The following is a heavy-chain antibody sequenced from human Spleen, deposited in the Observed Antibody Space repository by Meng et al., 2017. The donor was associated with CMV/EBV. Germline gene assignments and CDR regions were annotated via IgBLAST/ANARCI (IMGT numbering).Heavy chain of an antibody. CDR2: IYTSGST. CDR3: ARDRWAVAGPNWFDP. J-gene: IGHJ5*02. V-gene: IGHV4-4*07. D-gene: IGHD6-19*01. CDR1: GGSISSYY. Sequence: QVHLQQSVPLLLQPSETLSLTGTVSGGSISSYYWSWIRQPAGKGLQWIGRIYTSGSTNYNPSLKSRVTMSVDTSKNQFSLKLSSVTAADTAVYYCARDRWAVAGPNWFDPWGQGTLVTVSS.